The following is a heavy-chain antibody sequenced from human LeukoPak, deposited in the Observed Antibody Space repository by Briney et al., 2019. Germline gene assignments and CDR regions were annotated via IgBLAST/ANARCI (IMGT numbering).Heavy chain of an antibody. CDR1: GFTFDDYA. V-gene: IGHV3-43D*03. Sequence: GGSLRLSCAAAGFTFDDYAMHWVRQAPGKGLEWVSLISWDGGSTYYADSVKGRFTISRDKSKNSLYLQMNSLRAEDTALYYCAKDQGKNYDFWSGYYKSWFDPWGQGTLVTVSS. CDR2: ISWDGGST. J-gene: IGHJ5*02. CDR3: AKDQGKNYDFWSGYYKSWFDP. D-gene: IGHD3-3*01.